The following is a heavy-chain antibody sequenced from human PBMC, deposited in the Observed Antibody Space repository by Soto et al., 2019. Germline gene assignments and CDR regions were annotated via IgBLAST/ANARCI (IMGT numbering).Heavy chain of an antibody. Sequence: TGESLKISCNGSGYSFTSYWISWVRQMPGKGLEWMGRIDPSDSYTNYSPSFQGHVTISADKSISTAYLQWSSLKASDTAMYYCARLGTPVLGMDVWGQGTTVPVSS. V-gene: IGHV5-10-1*01. D-gene: IGHD2-15*01. J-gene: IGHJ6*02. CDR2: IDPSDSYT. CDR3: ARLGTPVLGMDV. CDR1: GYSFTSYW.